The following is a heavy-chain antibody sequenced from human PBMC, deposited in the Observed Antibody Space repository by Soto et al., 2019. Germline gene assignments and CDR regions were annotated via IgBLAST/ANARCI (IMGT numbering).Heavy chain of an antibody. CDR1: GFTFSSYW. J-gene: IGHJ5*02. V-gene: IGHV3-74*01. Sequence: GGSLRLSCAASGFTFSSYWMHWVRQAPGKGLVWVSRINSDGSSTSYADSVKGRFTISRDNAKNTLYLQMNSLRAEDTAVYYCARGSPPPDCSGGSCYWASWFDPWGQGTLVTVSS. D-gene: IGHD2-15*01. CDR2: INSDGSST. CDR3: ARGSPPPDCSGGSCYWASWFDP.